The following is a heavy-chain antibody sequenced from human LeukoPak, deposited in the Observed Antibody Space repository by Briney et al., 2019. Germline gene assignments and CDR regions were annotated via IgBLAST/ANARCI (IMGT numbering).Heavy chain of an antibody. CDR1: GFTFSTYE. D-gene: IGHD2-2*01. V-gene: IGHV3-48*03. CDR2: ISSSGSTI. Sequence: GGSLRLSCAASGFTFSTYEMNWVRQAPGKGLEWISYISSSGSTIYYADSVKGRFTISRDNAKNSLYLQMNSLRAEDTAVYCCARGRDIVAIPVAMLLDYWGQGALVTVSS. CDR3: ARGRDIVAIPVAMLLDY. J-gene: IGHJ4*02.